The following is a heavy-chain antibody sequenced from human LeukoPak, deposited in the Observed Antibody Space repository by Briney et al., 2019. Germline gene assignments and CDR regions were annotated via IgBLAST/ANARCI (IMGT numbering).Heavy chain of an antibody. Sequence: GGSLRLSCAASGFTVSSNYMSWVRQAPRKGLEWVSVIYSGGSTYYADSVKGRFTISRDNSKNTLYLQMNSLRAEDTAVYYCASSPEYSSSRRYYYYYMDVWGKGTTVTVSS. CDR3: ASSPEYSSSRRYYYYYMDV. CDR1: GFTVSSNY. J-gene: IGHJ6*03. D-gene: IGHD6-6*01. CDR2: IYSGGST. V-gene: IGHV3-53*01.